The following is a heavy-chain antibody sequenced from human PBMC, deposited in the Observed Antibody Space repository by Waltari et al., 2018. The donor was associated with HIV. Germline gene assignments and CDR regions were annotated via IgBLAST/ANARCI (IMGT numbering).Heavy chain of an antibody. CDR3: ASRPFGTDYYYYGMDV. J-gene: IGHJ6*02. CDR2: ISSSSSYI. V-gene: IGHV3-21*01. Sequence: EVQLVESGGALVKPGGSLRLSCAASGFTFSSYSMNWVRQAPGKGLEWVSSISSSSSYIYYADSVKGRFTISRDNAKNSLYLQMNSLRAEDTAVYYCASRPFGTDYYYYGMDVWGQGTTVTVSS. CDR1: GFTFSSYS. D-gene: IGHD3-16*01.